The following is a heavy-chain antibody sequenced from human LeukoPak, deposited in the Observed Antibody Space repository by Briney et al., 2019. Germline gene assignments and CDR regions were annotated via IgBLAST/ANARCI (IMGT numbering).Heavy chain of an antibody. Sequence: GGSLRLSCAASGFTFSSYWMHWVRQAPGKRLVWVSRIKSDGSTNYADSVKGRFTISRDNAKNTVSLQMNSMRAEDTAVYYCARAPSEIGGYYPEYFRHWGQGTLVTVSS. CDR2: IKSDGST. CDR3: ARAPSEIGGYYPEYFRH. J-gene: IGHJ1*01. CDR1: GFTFSSYW. D-gene: IGHD3-22*01. V-gene: IGHV3-74*01.